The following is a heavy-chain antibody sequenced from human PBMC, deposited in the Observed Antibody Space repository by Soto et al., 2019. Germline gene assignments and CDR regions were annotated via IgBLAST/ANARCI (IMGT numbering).Heavy chain of an antibody. Sequence: GSLRLSCAASGXTFSSYSMHWVRQAPGRGLEWVAFISYDGSNKYYADSVKGLFTISIDNSKNTLYMQMNSLRAEDTAVYYFARILGESDYWGQGTLGTVSS. J-gene: IGHJ4*02. CDR1: GXTFSSYS. CDR3: ARILGESDY. V-gene: IGHV3-30-3*01. CDR2: ISYDGSNK. D-gene: IGHD3-10*01.